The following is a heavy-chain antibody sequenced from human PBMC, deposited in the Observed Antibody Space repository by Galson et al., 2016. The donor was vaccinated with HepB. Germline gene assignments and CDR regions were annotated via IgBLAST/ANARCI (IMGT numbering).Heavy chain of an antibody. J-gene: IGHJ3*02. V-gene: IGHV3-30-3*01. D-gene: IGHD6-13*01. CDR3: VRERRSSWYDAFDM. CDR1: AFTFSDYT. Sequence: SLRLSCAVSAFTFSDYTMHWVRQAPGKGLEWVAVISYDGNNKYYADSVKGRFTISRDNSENTLYVQMNSLRPEGTGVYYCVRERRSSWYDAFDMWGQGTMVTVSS. CDR2: ISYDGNNK.